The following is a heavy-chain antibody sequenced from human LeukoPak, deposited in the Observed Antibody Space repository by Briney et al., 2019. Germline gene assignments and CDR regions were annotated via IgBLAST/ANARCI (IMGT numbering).Heavy chain of an antibody. Sequence: PSETLTLTCTVTGGSISSGGYYWSWIRQHPGKGLEWIGYIYYSGSTYYNPSLKSRVTISVDTSKNQFSLKLSSVTAADTAVYYCARGLRYKFDPWGQGTLVTVSS. CDR3: ARGLRYKFDP. V-gene: IGHV4-31*03. CDR2: IYYSGST. D-gene: IGHD1-1*01. CDR1: GGSISSGGYY. J-gene: IGHJ5*02.